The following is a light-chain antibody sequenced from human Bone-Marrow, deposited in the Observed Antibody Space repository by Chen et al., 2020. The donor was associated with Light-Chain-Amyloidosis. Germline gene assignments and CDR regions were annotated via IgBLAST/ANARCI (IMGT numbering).Light chain of an antibody. V-gene: IGKV1-39*01. CDR3: QQTHITPWT. CDR1: QSIRSF. CDR2: VAT. J-gene: IGKJ1*01. Sequence: DIQMTQSPSSLSASVGDRVTITCRASQSIRSFLNWYQQKPGNAPNLLIYVATRLQSGVPSRFSGSGSGTEFTLTITSQQPEDFATYYCQQTHITPWTLGQGTKVEIK.